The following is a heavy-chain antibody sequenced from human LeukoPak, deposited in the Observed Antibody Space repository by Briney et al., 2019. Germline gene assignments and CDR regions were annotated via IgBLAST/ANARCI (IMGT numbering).Heavy chain of an antibody. J-gene: IGHJ5*02. D-gene: IGHD3-9*01. V-gene: IGHV1-18*01. CDR2: ISAYNGNT. CDR1: GYTFTSYG. Sequence: ASVKVSCKASGYTFTSYGFNWVRQAPGQGLEWMGWISAYNGNTNSAQKFQGRVSMTTDTSTSTTYMGLRSLRSDDTAVYYCARSAVMNYDILTSYSPSGFGPWGQGTLVTVSS. CDR3: ARSAVMNYDILTSYSPSGFGP.